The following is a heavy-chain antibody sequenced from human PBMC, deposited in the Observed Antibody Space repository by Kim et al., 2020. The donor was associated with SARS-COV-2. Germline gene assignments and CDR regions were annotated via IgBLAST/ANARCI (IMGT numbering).Heavy chain of an antibody. CDR2: ISISGSTI. Sequence: GGSLRLSCAAAGFTFSSYEMNWVRQAPGKGLEWVSYISISGSTIYYADSVKGRFNISRDNAKNSLYLQMNSLRAEDTAVYYFARDPEYYGSGSYPPGFDYWGQGTLVTVSS. D-gene: IGHD3-10*01. CDR3: ARDPEYYGSGSYPPGFDY. V-gene: IGHV3-48*03. CDR1: GFTFSSYE. J-gene: IGHJ4*02.